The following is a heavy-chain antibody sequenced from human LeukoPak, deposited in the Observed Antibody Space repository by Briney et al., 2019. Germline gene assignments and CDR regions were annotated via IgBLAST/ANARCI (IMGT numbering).Heavy chain of an antibody. CDR2: ISSDGRDK. Sequence: GGSLRLSCAASGFTFSSYAIHWVRQAPGKGLEWVAVISSDGRDKHHADSVKGRFTISRDNSKNTLYLQTNSLRAEDTAVYYCARDLRRIAAYHFDYWGQGTLVTVSS. J-gene: IGHJ4*02. CDR3: ARDLRRIAAYHFDY. D-gene: IGHD6-25*01. V-gene: IGHV3-30*03. CDR1: GFTFSSYA.